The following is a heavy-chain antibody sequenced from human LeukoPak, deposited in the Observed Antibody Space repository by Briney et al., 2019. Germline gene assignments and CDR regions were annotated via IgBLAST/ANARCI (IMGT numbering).Heavy chain of an antibody. CDR1: GFTLRGYG. CDR3: AKDTPTTAYHLDS. Sequence: PGGSLRLSCAASGFTLRGYGMHWVRQAPGKGLEGVAFIRYDGSDKSYADSVKGRFTISRDNSENTLYLQINSLRVEDTAVYYCAKDTPTTAYHLDSWGQGTLVTVSS. J-gene: IGHJ4*02. D-gene: IGHD1-1*01. CDR2: IRYDGSDK. V-gene: IGHV3-30*02.